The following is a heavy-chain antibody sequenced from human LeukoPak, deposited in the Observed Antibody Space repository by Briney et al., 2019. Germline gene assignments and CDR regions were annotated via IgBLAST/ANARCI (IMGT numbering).Heavy chain of an antibody. CDR2: MKYDGSEK. CDR1: GGYFSGYY. V-gene: IGHV3-7*01. Sequence: ETLSLTCAVYGGYFSGYYWTWVRQAPGKGLEWVANMKYDGSEKYYVDSVKGRFTISRDNAENSLYLQMNSLRAEDTAMYYCARDIEAAGLFLDYWGQGTLVTVSS. J-gene: IGHJ4*02. CDR3: ARDIEAAGLFLDY. D-gene: IGHD6-13*01.